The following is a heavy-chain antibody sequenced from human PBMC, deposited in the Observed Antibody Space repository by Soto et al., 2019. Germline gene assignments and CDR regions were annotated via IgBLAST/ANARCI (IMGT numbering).Heavy chain of an antibody. CDR1: GYTFTSYY. D-gene: IGHD4-17*01. Sequence: QVQLVQSGAEVKKPGASVKVSCKASGYTFTSYYMHWVRQAPGQGLEWMGIINPSGGSTSYAQKFRGRVTMTRDTSTSTVDMELSSLRSEDTAVYYCAREPTTVTTFDYWGQGTLVTVSS. CDR3: AREPTTVTTFDY. CDR2: INPSGGST. J-gene: IGHJ4*02. V-gene: IGHV1-46*01.